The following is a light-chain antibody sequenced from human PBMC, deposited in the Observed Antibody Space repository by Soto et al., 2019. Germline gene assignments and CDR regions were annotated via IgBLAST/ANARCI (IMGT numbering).Light chain of an antibody. V-gene: IGKV3-11*01. CDR1: QSLSGY. CDR3: QDRGNWPLFT. J-gene: IGKJ4*01. CDR2: DAS. Sequence: EIVLTQSPATLSLSLGERATLSCRASQSLSGYLAWYQQKAGQPPRLLIYDASHRATGIPARFTGSGSGTDFTLTISRLEPEDFAVYYCQDRGNWPLFTFGGGTKMEIK.